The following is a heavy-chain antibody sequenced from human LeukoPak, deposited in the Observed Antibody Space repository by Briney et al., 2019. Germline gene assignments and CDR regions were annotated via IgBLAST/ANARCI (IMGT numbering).Heavy chain of an antibody. Sequence: PGGSLRLSCAASGFTFSSYWMTWVRQAPGKGLEWVANIKQDASERYYVDSVKGRFTISRDNAKNSLYLQMNSPRAEDTAVYYCARSGSRGDASDIWGQGTKVTVSS. D-gene: IGHD5-12*01. CDR2: IKQDASER. V-gene: IGHV3-7*03. J-gene: IGHJ3*02. CDR3: ARSGSRGDASDI. CDR1: GFTFSSYW.